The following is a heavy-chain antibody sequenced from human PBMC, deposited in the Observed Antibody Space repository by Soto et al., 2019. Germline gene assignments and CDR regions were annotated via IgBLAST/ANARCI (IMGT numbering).Heavy chain of an antibody. D-gene: IGHD3-16*01. V-gene: IGHV3-74*01. CDR3: AGGGGGFDY. Sequence: EVQLVESGGGLVQPGGSLRLCCAASGFTFSSHCMHWFRQAPGKGLVWVSQITSDGSSTSYADSVKGRFTVSRDKDKNTVNLQMTSLGAKDRALYYCAGGGGGFDYWGQGTLVTVSS. CDR2: ITSDGSST. J-gene: IGHJ4*02. CDR1: GFTFSSHC.